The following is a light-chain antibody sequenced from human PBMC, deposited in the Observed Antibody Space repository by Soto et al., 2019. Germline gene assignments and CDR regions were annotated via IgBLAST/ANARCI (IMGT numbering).Light chain of an antibody. V-gene: IGKV3-11*01. J-gene: IGKJ5*01. CDR2: DAS. CDR3: QQRQNWPPIT. Sequence: EIELTQSPATLPLSPGESATLSCRASQSVGRYLAWYQQKPGQAPRLLIFDASNRATGVPARFSGSGSGTAFTPPTGSLQPPDSAVYYCQQRQNWPPITFGQGTRLEIK. CDR1: QSVGRY.